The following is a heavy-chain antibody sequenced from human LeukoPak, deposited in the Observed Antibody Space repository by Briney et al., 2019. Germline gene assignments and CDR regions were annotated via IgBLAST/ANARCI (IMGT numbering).Heavy chain of an antibody. Sequence: GGSLRLSCAASGFTFNIYAIHWVRQAPGKGLDWVAFIRFDGSNTYYADSVKGRFTVSRDNSKNTLYLQMNSLKADDTAIYYCAGYGGNSDYWGQGTLVTVSS. CDR3: AGYGGNSDY. CDR1: GFTFNIYA. CDR2: IRFDGSNT. D-gene: IGHD4-23*01. J-gene: IGHJ4*02. V-gene: IGHV3-30*02.